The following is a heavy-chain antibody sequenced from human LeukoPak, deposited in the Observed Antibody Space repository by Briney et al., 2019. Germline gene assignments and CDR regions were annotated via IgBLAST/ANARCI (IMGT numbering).Heavy chain of an antibody. J-gene: IGHJ3*01. D-gene: IGHD3-10*01. CDR3: ARDRGVGGSAAIDAFDV. V-gene: IGHV4-59*01. CDR2: VYYTGST. CDR1: GGSLRRYY. Sequence: PSETLSLTCTVSGGSLRRYYWSWIRQPPGKGLEWIGYVYYTGSTNYNPSLKSRVTISLNTSKNQFSLKLSSVTAADTAVYYCARDRGVGGSAAIDAFDVWGQGTMATVSS.